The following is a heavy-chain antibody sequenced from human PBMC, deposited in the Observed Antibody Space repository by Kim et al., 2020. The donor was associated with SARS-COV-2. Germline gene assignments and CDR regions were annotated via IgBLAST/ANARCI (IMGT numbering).Heavy chain of an antibody. CDR3: ARGRGSYYRNYYYSMDV. CDR2: IYYSGST. Sequence: SETLSLTCTVSGGSISGYYWSWIRQPPGKGLEWIGYIYYSGSTNYNPSLKSRVTISVDTSKNQFSLKLSSVTAADTAVYYCARGRGSYYRNYYYSMDV. V-gene: IGHV4-59*08. CDR1: GGSISGYY. D-gene: IGHD1-26*01. J-gene: IGHJ6*03.